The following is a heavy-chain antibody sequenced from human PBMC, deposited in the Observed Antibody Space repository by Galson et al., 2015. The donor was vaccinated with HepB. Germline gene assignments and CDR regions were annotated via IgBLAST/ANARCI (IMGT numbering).Heavy chain of an antibody. V-gene: IGHV6-1*01. CDR3: ARASIVVVPAAITDYYYYMDV. J-gene: IGHJ6*03. Sequence: CAISGDSVSSNSAAWNWIRQSPSRGLEWLGRTCYRSKWYNDYAVSVKSRITINPDTSKNQFSLQPNSVTPEDTAVYYYARASIVVVPAAITDYYYYMDVWGKGTTVTVSS. CDR1: GDSVSSNSAA. CDR2: TCYRSKWYN. D-gene: IGHD2-2*01.